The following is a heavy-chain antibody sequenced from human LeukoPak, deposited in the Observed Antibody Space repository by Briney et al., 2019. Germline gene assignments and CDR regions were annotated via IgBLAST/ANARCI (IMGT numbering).Heavy chain of an antibody. V-gene: IGHV3-7*03. D-gene: IGHD6-6*01. Sequence: GGSLRLSCAASGFTFSSYWMNWARQAPGKGLEWVASINHNGNVNYYVDSVKGRFTISRDNAKNSLYLQINSLRAEDTAVYYCARSLYSSSSSVWGQGTMVTVSS. CDR1: GFTFSSYW. J-gene: IGHJ3*01. CDR2: INHNGNVN. CDR3: ARSLYSSSSSV.